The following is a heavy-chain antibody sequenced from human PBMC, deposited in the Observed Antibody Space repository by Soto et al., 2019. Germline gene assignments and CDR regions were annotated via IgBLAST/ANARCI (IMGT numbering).Heavy chain of an antibody. CDR1: GYTFTSYG. CDR3: ARDPFYVWGSYRQQGDFDI. J-gene: IGHJ3*02. CDR2: ISAYNGNT. D-gene: IGHD3-16*02. Sequence: ASVKVCCKASGYTFTSYGISWVRQAPGQGLEWMGWISAYNGNTNYAQKLQGRVTMTTDTSTSTAYMELRSLRSDDTAVYYCARDPFYVWGSYRQQGDFDIWGQGTMDTVSS. V-gene: IGHV1-18*04.